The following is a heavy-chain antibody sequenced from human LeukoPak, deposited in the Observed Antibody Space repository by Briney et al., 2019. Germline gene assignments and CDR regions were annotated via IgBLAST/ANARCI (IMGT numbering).Heavy chain of an antibody. CDR3: ARRRYYDSDPNDLFDY. J-gene: IGHJ4*02. CDR2: LYPGDSDT. V-gene: IGHV5-51*01. Sequence: GESLKISCKGSGYSFTSYWIGWVRQMPGKGLEWMGILYPGDSDTRYSPSFQGQVTISADKSISTAYLQWSSLKASDTAMYYCARRRYYDSDPNDLFDYWGQGTLVTVSS. CDR1: GYSFTSYW. D-gene: IGHD3-22*01.